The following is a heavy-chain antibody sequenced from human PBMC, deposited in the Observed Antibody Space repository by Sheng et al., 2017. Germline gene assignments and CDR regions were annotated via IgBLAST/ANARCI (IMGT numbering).Heavy chain of an antibody. CDR2: IWYDGSNK. J-gene: IGHJ3*01. Sequence: QVQLVESGGGVVQPGRSLRLSCAASGFTFSSFGMHWVRQAPGKGLEWVAVIWYDGSNKYYADSVKGRFTISRDNSKNTLYMQMNSLRAEDTAVYYCARGGNAFDSLGPRDTWSP. CDR3: ARGGNAFDS. CDR1: GFTFSSFG. V-gene: IGHV3-33*01. D-gene: IGHD2-15*01.